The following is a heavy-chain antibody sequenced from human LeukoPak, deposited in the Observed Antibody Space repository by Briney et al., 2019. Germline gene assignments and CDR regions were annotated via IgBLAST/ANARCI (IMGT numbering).Heavy chain of an antibody. CDR2: ISSSSSYI. Sequence: GGSLRLSCAASGFTFSSYSMNWVRQAPGKGLEWVSSISSSSSYIYYADSVKGRFTISRDNAKNSLYLQMNGLRAEDTAVYYCARGWLGYCSGGSCYPLGIWGQGTMVTVSS. J-gene: IGHJ3*02. CDR3: ARGWLGYCSGGSCYPLGI. CDR1: GFTFSSYS. V-gene: IGHV3-21*01. D-gene: IGHD2-15*01.